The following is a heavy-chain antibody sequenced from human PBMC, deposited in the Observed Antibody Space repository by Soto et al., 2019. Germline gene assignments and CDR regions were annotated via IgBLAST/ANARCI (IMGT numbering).Heavy chain of an antibody. Sequence: EVQLVESGGGLVKPGGSLRLSCAASGFTFSSYSMNWVCQAPGKGLEWVSSISRSSSYIYYADSVKGRFTISRDNAKNSLYLQMNSLRAEDTAVYYCARDLHDYVSFRFDPWGQGTLVTVSS. J-gene: IGHJ5*02. V-gene: IGHV3-21*01. CDR3: ARDLHDYVSFRFDP. CDR2: ISRSSSYI. D-gene: IGHD3-16*01. CDR1: GFTFSSYS.